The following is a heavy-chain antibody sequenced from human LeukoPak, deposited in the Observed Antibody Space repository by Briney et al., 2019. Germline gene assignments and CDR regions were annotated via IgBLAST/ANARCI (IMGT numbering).Heavy chain of an antibody. Sequence: GGSLRLSCAASGFTFDDYGMHWVRQAPGKGLEWVSGISWNSGKIGYADSVKGRFTISRDNAKNSLYLQMSNLRAEDTAVYFCARGETYYYDSSGYYSGRWGYYFDYWGQGTLVTVSS. D-gene: IGHD3-22*01. J-gene: IGHJ4*02. CDR3: ARGETYYYDSSGYYSGRWGYYFDY. CDR1: GFTFDDYG. CDR2: ISWNSGKI. V-gene: IGHV3-9*01.